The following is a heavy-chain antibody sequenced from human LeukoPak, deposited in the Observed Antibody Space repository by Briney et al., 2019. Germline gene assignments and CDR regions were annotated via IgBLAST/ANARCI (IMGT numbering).Heavy chain of an antibody. D-gene: IGHD6-13*01. CDR3: ARVWAAAGPFDY. Sequence: GGSLRLSCAASGFTFSSYAMSWVRQAPGKGLEWVSSISSSSSYIYYADSVKGRFTISRDNAKNSLYLQMNSLRAEDTAVYYCARVWAAAGPFDYWGQGTLVTVSS. J-gene: IGHJ4*02. V-gene: IGHV3-21*01. CDR2: ISSSSSYI. CDR1: GFTFSSYA.